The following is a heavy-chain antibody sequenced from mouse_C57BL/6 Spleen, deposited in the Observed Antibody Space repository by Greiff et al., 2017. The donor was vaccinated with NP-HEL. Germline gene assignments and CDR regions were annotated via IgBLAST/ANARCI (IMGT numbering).Heavy chain of an antibody. V-gene: IGHV1-15*01. J-gene: IGHJ4*01. CDR2: IDPETGGT. CDR3: TRWDYYGSWGAMDY. D-gene: IGHD1-1*01. CDR1: GYTFPDYE. Sequence: QVQLKESGAELVRPGASVTLSCKASGYTFPDYEMHWVKQTPVHGLEWIGAIDPETGGTAYNQKFKGKAILTADKSSSTAYMGLRSLTSEDSAVYYCTRWDYYGSWGAMDYWGQGTSVTVSS.